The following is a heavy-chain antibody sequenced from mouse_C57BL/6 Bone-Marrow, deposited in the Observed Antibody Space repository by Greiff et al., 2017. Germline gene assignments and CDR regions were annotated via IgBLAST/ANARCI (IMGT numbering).Heavy chain of an antibody. D-gene: IGHD1-1*01. CDR1: GYAFSSYW. J-gene: IGHJ2*01. CDR2: ISPGAGDT. Sequence: QVQLQQSGAELVKPGASVKISCKASGYAFSSYWMNWVKQRPGKGLEWIGQISPGAGDTNYNGKFKGKATLTADKSSSTAYMQLSSLTSEDSAVYFCARWGTTVVATDDYGGQGTTLTVSS. CDR3: ARWGTTVVATDDY. V-gene: IGHV1-80*01.